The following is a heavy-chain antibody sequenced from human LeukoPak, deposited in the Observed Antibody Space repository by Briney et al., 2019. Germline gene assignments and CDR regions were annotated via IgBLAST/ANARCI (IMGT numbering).Heavy chain of an antibody. CDR3: ASGTYGFNYFDS. D-gene: IGHD1-26*01. CDR1: GGSISSYY. V-gene: IGHV4-59*08. CDR2: IYYSGST. J-gene: IGHJ4*02. Sequence: SETLSLTCTVSGGSISSYYWSWIRQPPGKGLEWIGYIYYSGSTNYNPSLKSRVTISVDSSNNQFSLRLNSVTAADTAVYFCASGTYGFNYFDSWGQGTLVTVSS.